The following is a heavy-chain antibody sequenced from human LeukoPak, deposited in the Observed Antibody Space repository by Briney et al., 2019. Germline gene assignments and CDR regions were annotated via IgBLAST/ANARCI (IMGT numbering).Heavy chain of an antibody. CDR1: GGSISSYY. CDR2: IYTSGST. D-gene: IGHD2-15*01. J-gene: IGHJ4*02. Sequence: PSETLSLTCTVSGGSISSYYWSWIRQPAGKGLEWIGRIYTSGSTNYNPSLKSRVTMSVDTSKNQFSLKLSSVTAADTAVYYCARIQAVVAAKSHSFDYWGQGTLVTVSS. V-gene: IGHV4-4*07. CDR3: ARIQAVVAAKSHSFDY.